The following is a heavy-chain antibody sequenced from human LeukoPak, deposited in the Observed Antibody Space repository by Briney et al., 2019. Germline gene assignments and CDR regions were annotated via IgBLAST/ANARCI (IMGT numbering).Heavy chain of an antibody. CDR1: GFTFSGYG. CDR3: AKDPDTGSYYRPSDWFDP. V-gene: IGHV3-30*18. Sequence: PGGSLRLSCAASGFTFSGYGMHWVRQAPGKGLEWAALISYDGSNKNYAKSVKGRFTISRDNSKNTLYLLMNSLRAEDTAVYYCAKDPDTGSYYRPSDWFDPWGQGTLVTVSS. CDR2: ISYDGSNK. J-gene: IGHJ5*02. D-gene: IGHD1-26*01.